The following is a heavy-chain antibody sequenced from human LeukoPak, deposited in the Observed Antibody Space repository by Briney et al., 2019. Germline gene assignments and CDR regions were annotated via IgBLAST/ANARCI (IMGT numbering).Heavy chain of an antibody. J-gene: IGHJ4*02. Sequence: PGGSLRLSCAASGFTFSSYSMNWVRRAPGKGLEWVSSISSSSSYIYYADSVKGRFTISRDNAKNSLYLQMNSLRAEDTAVYYCARGPIDYYYDSSGYDYWGQGTLVTVSS. CDR2: ISSSSSYI. CDR3: ARGPIDYYYDSSGYDY. V-gene: IGHV3-21*01. CDR1: GFTFSSYS. D-gene: IGHD3-22*01.